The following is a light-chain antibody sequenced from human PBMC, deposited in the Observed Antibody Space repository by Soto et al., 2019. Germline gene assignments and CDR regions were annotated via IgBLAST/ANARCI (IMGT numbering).Light chain of an antibody. CDR1: QSISSY. Sequence: DIQMTQPPSSLSASLGDRVTITCRASQSISSYLNWYQQKPGKAPNLLIYAASTLQSGVSSRFSGSGSGTDFTLTISSLQPEDFAAYFCQQSYSTPYTFGQGTKLEIK. CDR3: QQSYSTPYT. V-gene: IGKV1-39*01. CDR2: AAS. J-gene: IGKJ2*01.